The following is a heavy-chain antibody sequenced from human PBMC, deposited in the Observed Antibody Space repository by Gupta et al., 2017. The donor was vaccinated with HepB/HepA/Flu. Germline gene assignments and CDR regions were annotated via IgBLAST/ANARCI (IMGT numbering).Heavy chain of an antibody. D-gene: IGHD2-15*01. Sequence: EVQLLESGGALVQPGGSLRLSCAASGFTFVTYGIHWVRQAPGKGLEWVSVISGSGGNTFYADSVKGRFTVSRDNSQNTVYLQMNSLRAEDTAVYYCAKEKGVRSCSGDGCSLFWGQGTLVIVSS. CDR2: ISGSGGNT. CDR3: AKEKGVRSCSGDGCSLF. J-gene: IGHJ4*02. CDR1: GFTFVTYG. V-gene: IGHV3-23*01.